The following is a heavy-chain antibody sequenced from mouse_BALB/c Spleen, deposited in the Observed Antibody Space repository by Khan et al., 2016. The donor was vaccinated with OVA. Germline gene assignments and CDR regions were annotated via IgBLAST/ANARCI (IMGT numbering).Heavy chain of an antibody. Sequence: QIQLVQSGPELKKPGETVKISCKASGYTFTDYSMHWVKQAPGKGLKWMGWINTETGEPPYADDFKGRFAFSLETSASTAYLQINNLKNEDTATYFCAATPLAYWGQGTLVTVSA. CDR2: INTETGEP. CDR1: GYTFTDYS. V-gene: IGHV9-2-1*01. CDR3: AATPLAY. J-gene: IGHJ3*01. D-gene: IGHD1-1*01.